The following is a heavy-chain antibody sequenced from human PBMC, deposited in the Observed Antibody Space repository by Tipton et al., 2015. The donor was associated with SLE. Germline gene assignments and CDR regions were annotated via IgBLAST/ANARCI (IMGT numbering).Heavy chain of an antibody. Sequence: QVQLVQSGAEVKKPGASVKVSCKASGYSFSNHYMHWVRQAPGQGLEWMGIINPTGGSTTYAQKFQGRVTMTRDTSTSTVYMELSSLRSEDTAIYFCAREGPLTMNSGHDPFDIWGQGTMVTVSS. CDR3: AREGPLTMNSGHDPFDI. CDR2: INPTGGST. V-gene: IGHV1-46*01. CDR1: GYSFSNHY. J-gene: IGHJ3*02. D-gene: IGHD3-3*01.